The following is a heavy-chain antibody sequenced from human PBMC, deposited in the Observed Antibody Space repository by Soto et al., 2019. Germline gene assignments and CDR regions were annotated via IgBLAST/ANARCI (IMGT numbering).Heavy chain of an antibody. CDR2: IYFRGNT. D-gene: IGHD3-22*01. J-gene: IGHJ3*02. Sequence: LSLTCSVSGDSISRIDYYWTWIRQHPEKGLEWIGNIYFRGNTYYSPSLESRLTISVDTSKNQFSLKLTSVTAADTAVYYCAREGGSYDSGGYLIRGAFDIWGQGTMVTRLL. V-gene: IGHV4-31*03. CDR1: GDSISRIDYY. CDR3: AREGGSYDSGGYLIRGAFDI.